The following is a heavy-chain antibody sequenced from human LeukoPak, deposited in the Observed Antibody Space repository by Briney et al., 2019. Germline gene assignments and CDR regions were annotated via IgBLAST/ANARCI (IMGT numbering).Heavy chain of an antibody. CDR1: DYTFSIYG. D-gene: IGHD2-2*01. V-gene: IGHV1-18*01. CDR2: ISANSGAA. CDR3: AQYSVGYCRSASCYSGNHH. Sequence: ASVKVSCTASDYTFSIYGITWVRQAPGQGLEWMGWISANSGAAGYAHKFQGRVTLSADTSTNTAYMELRSLRSDDTAIYYCAQYSVGYCRSASCYSGNHHWGQGTLVTVSS. J-gene: IGHJ5*02.